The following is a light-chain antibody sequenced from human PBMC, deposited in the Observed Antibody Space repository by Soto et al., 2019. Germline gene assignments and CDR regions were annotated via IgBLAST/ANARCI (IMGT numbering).Light chain of an antibody. CDR3: QSFDSSLSGWRV. Sequence: QSVLTQPPSVSGAPGQRVTISCTGSSSNIGAGDDVPWYQQLPGTAPKLLIYGNSNRPSGVPDRFSGSKSGTSASLAITGLQAEDEADYYCQSFDSSLSGWRVFGGGTKLTVL. CDR2: GNS. CDR1: SSNIGAGDD. J-gene: IGLJ3*02. V-gene: IGLV1-40*01.